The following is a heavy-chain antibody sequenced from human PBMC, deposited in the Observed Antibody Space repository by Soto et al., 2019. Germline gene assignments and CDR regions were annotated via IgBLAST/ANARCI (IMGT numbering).Heavy chain of an antibody. CDR3: ARVLTMVRGTWWFDP. Sequence: PSETLSLTCTVYGGSFSGYYWSWIRQPPGKGLEWIGEINHSGSTNYNPSLKSRVTISVDTSKNQFSLKLSSVTAADTAVYYCARVLTMVRGTWWFDPWGQGTLVTVS. CDR2: INHSGST. CDR1: GGSFSGYY. J-gene: IGHJ5*02. V-gene: IGHV4-34*01. D-gene: IGHD3-10*01.